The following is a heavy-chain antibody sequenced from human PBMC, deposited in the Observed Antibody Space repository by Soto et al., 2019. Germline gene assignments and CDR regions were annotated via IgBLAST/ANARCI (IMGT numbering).Heavy chain of an antibody. D-gene: IGHD3-22*01. Sequence: QLQLQESGPGLVKPSETLSLTCTVSGGSISSSSYYWGWIHQPPGKGLEWIGSIYYSGSTYYNPSLKSRVTISVDTSKNQFSLKLSSVTAADTAVYYCARLPITMIVVAFDYWGQGTLVTVSS. V-gene: IGHV4-39*01. CDR2: IYYSGST. CDR3: ARLPITMIVVAFDY. CDR1: GGSISSSSYY. J-gene: IGHJ4*02.